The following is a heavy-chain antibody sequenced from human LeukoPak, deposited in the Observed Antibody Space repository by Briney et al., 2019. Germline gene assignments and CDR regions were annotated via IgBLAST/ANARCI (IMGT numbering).Heavy chain of an antibody. CDR2: MNPNSGNT. D-gene: IGHD2-2*03. CDR1: GYTFTSYD. Sequence: ASVKVSCKASGYTFTSYDINWVRQATGQGLEWMGWMNPNSGNTGYAQKFQGRVTMTRNTSISTAYMELSSLRSEDTAVYYCARDRVDMVVVPAASYYYYMDVWGKGTTVTVSS. V-gene: IGHV1-8*01. J-gene: IGHJ6*03. CDR3: ARDRVDMVVVPAASYYYYMDV.